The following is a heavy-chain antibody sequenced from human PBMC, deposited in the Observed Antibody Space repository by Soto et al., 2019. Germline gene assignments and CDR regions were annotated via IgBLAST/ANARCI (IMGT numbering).Heavy chain of an antibody. V-gene: IGHV4-30-4*01. CDR3: ARDHAFAGSSVLDY. Sequence: PSETLSLTCAVSGASISNGDYYWSWIRQPPGKGLEWIGYIYHTGTTYYNPSLKSRVSISVDTSKNEFSLKLSSVTAADTAVYYCARDHAFAGSSVLDYWGQGTLVTVSS. J-gene: IGHJ4*02. CDR2: IYHTGTT. D-gene: IGHD3-10*01. CDR1: GASISNGDYY.